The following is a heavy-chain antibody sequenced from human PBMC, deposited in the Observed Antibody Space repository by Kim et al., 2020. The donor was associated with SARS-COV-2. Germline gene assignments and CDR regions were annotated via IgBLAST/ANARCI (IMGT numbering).Heavy chain of an antibody. Sequence: SETLSLTCTVSGGSNSSGDYYWSWIRQPPGKGLEWIGYIYYTGSSHYNPSLNSRVTISIDTSKNQFSLKLSSVTAADTAVYYCARGPPIGGGDCYSHWGQGTLVTVSS. CDR2: IYYTGSS. CDR1: GGSNSSGDYY. D-gene: IGHD2-21*02. CDR3: ARGPPIGGGDCYSH. J-gene: IGHJ4*02. V-gene: IGHV4-30-4*08.